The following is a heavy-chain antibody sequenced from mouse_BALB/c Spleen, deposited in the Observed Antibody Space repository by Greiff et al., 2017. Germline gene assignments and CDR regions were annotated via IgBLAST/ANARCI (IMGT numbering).Heavy chain of an antibody. CDR3: ARSPLLYFDY. J-gene: IGHJ2*01. V-gene: IGHV3-2*02. CDR1: GYSITSDYA. CDR2: ISYSGST. Sequence: EVKLVESGPGLVKPSQSLSLTCTVTGYSITSDYAWNWIRQFPGNKLEWMGYISYSGSTSYNPSLKSRISITRDTSKNQFFLQLNSVTTEDTATYYCARSPLLYFDYWGQGTTLTVSS.